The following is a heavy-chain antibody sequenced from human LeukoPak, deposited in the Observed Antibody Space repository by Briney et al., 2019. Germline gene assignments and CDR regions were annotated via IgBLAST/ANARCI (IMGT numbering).Heavy chain of an antibody. CDR3: ARGKGARDY. CDR1: GYTFANYG. CDR2: INAKNGDT. V-gene: IGHV1-18*01. J-gene: IGHJ4*02. Sequence: GASVKVSCKTSGYTFANYGVTWVRQAPGQGLEWMGWINAKNGDTDYAQNLQGRVTMTRDTSTSTVQMELRSLRSDDTAVYYCARGKGARDYWGQGTLVTVSS.